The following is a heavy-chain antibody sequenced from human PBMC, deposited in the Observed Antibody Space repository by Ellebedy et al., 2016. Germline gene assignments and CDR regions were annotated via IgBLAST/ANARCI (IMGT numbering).Heavy chain of an antibody. V-gene: IGHV3-64D*06. CDR2: ISSNGGST. J-gene: IGHJ4*02. D-gene: IGHD3-22*01. CDR1: GYTFSDYA. Sequence: GESLKISXSASGYTFSDYAMYWVRQAPGKGLKYVSAISSNGGSTYYADSVKGRFTISRDNSKNTLYLQMSSLRTEDTAVYYCVKDLGGSSGSDDWGQGFLVTVSS. CDR3: VKDLGGSSGSDD.